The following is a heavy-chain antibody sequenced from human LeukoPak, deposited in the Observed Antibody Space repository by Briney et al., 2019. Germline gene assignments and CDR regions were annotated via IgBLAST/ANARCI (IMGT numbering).Heavy chain of an antibody. CDR2: IRYDGSNK. CDR1: GFTFSSYG. V-gene: IGHV3-30*02. CDR3: ARGGYSYGLPLYYLDY. J-gene: IGHJ4*02. Sequence: PGGSLRLSCAASGFTFSSYGMHWVRQAPGKGLEWVAFIRYDGSNKYYADSVKGRFTISRDNSKNTLYLQMNSLRAEDTAVYYCARGGYSYGLPLYYLDYWGQGTLVTVSS. D-gene: IGHD5-18*01.